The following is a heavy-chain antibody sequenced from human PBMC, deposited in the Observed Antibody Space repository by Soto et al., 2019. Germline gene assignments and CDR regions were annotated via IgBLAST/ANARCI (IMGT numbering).Heavy chain of an antibody. D-gene: IGHD5-12*01. V-gene: IGHV1-69*02. Sequence: QVQLVQSGAEVKKPGSSVKVSCKASGGTFNSYTISWVRQAPGQGLEWMGRIIPILGIANYVQKFQGRVTITADKSTSTAYMDLSSLRSEDTAVYYCARVVEYSGYGVYFDYWGQGTLVTVSS. CDR3: ARVVEYSGYGVYFDY. CDR1: GGTFNSYT. CDR2: IIPILGIA. J-gene: IGHJ4*02.